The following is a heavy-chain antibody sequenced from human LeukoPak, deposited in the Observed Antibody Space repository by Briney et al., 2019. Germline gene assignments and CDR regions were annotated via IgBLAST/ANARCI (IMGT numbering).Heavy chain of an antibody. CDR3: ARDETAYDFWSGYYKGLYYFDY. CDR2: IYHSGST. Sequence: SETLSLTCTVSGGSISSSSYYWGWIRQPPGKGLEWIGSIYHSGSTYYNPSLKSRVTISVDTSKNQFSLKLSSVTAADTAVYYCARDETAYDFWSGYYKGLYYFDYWGQGTLVTVSS. V-gene: IGHV4-39*07. CDR1: GGSISSSSYY. D-gene: IGHD3-3*01. J-gene: IGHJ4*02.